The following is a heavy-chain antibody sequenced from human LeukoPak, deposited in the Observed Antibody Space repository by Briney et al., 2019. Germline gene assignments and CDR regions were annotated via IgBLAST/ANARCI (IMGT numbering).Heavy chain of an antibody. D-gene: IGHD3-10*01. CDR2: IYYSGST. CDR1: GGSISSGGYY. Sequence: SETLSLTCTVSGGSISSGGYYWSWIRQHPGKGLEWIEYIYYSGSTYYNPSLKSRVTISVDTSKNQFSLKLSSVTAADTAVYYCARVYYGSGSSRYYFDYWGQGTLVTVSS. V-gene: IGHV4-31*03. CDR3: ARVYYGSGSSRYYFDY. J-gene: IGHJ4*02.